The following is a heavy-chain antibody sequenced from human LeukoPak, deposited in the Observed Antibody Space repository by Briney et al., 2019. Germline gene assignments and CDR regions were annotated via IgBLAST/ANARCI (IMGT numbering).Heavy chain of an antibody. CDR2: TKPDGSAE. Sequence: PGGSLRLSCAASGFSFRNYWMGWVRQAPGKGLELVANTKPDGSAEYYADSVRGRFTASRDNANNLLYLQMNRLRAEDTAVYYCARDGGLHTNFDYWGQGTLLTVSS. J-gene: IGHJ4*02. CDR3: ARDGGLHTNFDY. V-gene: IGHV3-7*01. CDR1: GFSFRNYW. D-gene: IGHD2-15*01.